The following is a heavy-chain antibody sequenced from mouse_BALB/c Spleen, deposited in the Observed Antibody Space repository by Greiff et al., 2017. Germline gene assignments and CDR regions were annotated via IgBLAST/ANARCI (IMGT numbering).Heavy chain of an antibody. CDR3: AYYYGSSSFAY. CDR2: INPSTGYT. J-gene: IGHJ3*01. D-gene: IGHD1-1*01. V-gene: IGHV1-7*01. Sequence: VQGVESGAELAKPGASVKMSCKASGYTFTSYWMHWVKQRPGQGLEWIGYINPSTGYTEYNQKFKDKATLTADKSSSTAYMQLSSLTSEDSAVYYCAYYYGSSSFAYWGQGTLVTVSA. CDR1: GYTFTSYW.